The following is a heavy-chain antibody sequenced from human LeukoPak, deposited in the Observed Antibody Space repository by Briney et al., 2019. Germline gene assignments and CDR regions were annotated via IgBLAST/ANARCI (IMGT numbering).Heavy chain of an antibody. CDR1: VFTFSSYS. CDR2: ISSSSSYI. CDR3: ARDPTIFGVVIVENWFDP. J-gene: IGHJ5*02. V-gene: IGHV3-21*01. D-gene: IGHD3-3*01. Sequence: AASLRLSCAASVFTFSSYSMNWVRQAPGKGLEWVSSISSSSSYIYYADSVKGRFTISRDNAKNSLYLQMNSLRAEDTAVYYCARDPTIFGVVIVENWFDPWGQGTLVTVSS.